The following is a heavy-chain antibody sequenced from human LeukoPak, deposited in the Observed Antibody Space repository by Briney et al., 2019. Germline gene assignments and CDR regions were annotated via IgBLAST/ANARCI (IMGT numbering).Heavy chain of an antibody. CDR3: ARDPDYGDERSFDY. D-gene: IGHD4-17*01. J-gene: IGHJ4*02. Sequence: GRSLRPSCAASGFTFSSYGMHWVRQAPGKGLEWVAVIWYDGSNKYYADSVKGRFTISRDNSKNTLYLQMNSLRAEDTAEYYCARDPDYGDERSFDYWGQGTLVTVSS. CDR1: GFTFSSYG. V-gene: IGHV3-33*01. CDR2: IWYDGSNK.